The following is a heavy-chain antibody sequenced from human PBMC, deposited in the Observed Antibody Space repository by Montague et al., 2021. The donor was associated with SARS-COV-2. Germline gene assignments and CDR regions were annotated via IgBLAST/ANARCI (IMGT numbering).Heavy chain of an antibody. CDR1: GDSISTDNW. D-gene: IGHD3-16*01. J-gene: IGHJ6*02. CDR2: IYYTGNT. V-gene: IGHV4-4*02. Sequence: SETLSLTCAVSGDSISTDNWWNWVRQPPGKGLEWIGEIYYTGNTNYNPSLKSRVTIFIDKSKNHFSLQLSSVTAADTAVYYCARGGTYHYGMDVWGQGTTVAVSS. CDR3: ARGGTYHYGMDV.